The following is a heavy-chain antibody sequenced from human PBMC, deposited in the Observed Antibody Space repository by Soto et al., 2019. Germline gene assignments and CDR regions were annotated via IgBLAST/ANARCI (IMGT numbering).Heavy chain of an antibody. J-gene: IGHJ4*02. CDR1: GFTFSDYY. V-gene: IGHV3-11*06. D-gene: IGHD2-15*01. Sequence: GGSLRLSCAASGFTFSDYYMSWIRQAPGKGLEWVSYISSSSSYTNYADSVKGRFTISRDNAKNSLYLQMNSLRAEDTAVYYCARASVVAATDVFDYWGQGTLVTVSS. CDR2: ISSSSSYT. CDR3: ARASVVAATDVFDY.